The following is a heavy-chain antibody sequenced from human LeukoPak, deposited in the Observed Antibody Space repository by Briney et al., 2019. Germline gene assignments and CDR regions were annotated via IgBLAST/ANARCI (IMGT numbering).Heavy chain of an antibody. CDR3: ASDSPYYGVDV. CDR2: INSDGSAT. J-gene: IGHJ6*02. V-gene: IGHV3-74*01. CDR1: GFPFSSYW. Sequence: PGGSLRLSCAASGFPFSSYWMHWVRQVPGKGLLWVSRINSDGSATIYADSVRGRFTISRDNANNTLYLQMSGLRVEDTAVYHCASDSPYYGVDVWGQGTTVTVSS.